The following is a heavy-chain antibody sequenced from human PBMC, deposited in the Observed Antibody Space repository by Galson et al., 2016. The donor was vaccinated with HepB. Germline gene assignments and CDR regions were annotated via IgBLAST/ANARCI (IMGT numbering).Heavy chain of an antibody. V-gene: IGHV1-18*01. CDR3: ARGHTPTSTYSYGWDSFDY. Sequence: SVKVSCKASGYTFSSYGITWVRQAPGQGLEWMGWINCYNGNRNFAQNLQGRITMTTDTSTKTAYMEPRSLRSDDTAVYYCARGHTPTSTYSYGWDSFDYWGQGTLVTVPS. J-gene: IGHJ4*02. CDR2: INCYNGNR. D-gene: IGHD5-18*01. CDR1: GYTFSSYG.